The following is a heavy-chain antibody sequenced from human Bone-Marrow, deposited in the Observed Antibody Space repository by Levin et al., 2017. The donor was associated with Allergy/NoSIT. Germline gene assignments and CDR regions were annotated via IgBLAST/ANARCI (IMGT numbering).Heavy chain of an antibody. Sequence: GESLKISCAASGFTFSDYYMSWIRQAPGKGLEWVSYISSSGSTIYYADSVKGRFTISRDNAKNSLYLQMNSLRAEDTAVYYCARDTGDCSSTSCHNTAYYYGMDVWGQGTTVTVSS. D-gene: IGHD2-2*01. CDR1: GFTFSDYY. V-gene: IGHV3-11*01. CDR2: ISSSGSTI. CDR3: ARDTGDCSSTSCHNTAYYYGMDV. J-gene: IGHJ6*02.